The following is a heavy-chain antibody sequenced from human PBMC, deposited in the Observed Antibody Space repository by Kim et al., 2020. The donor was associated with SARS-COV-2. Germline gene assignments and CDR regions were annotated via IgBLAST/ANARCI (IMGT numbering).Heavy chain of an antibody. Sequence: GGSLRLSCEASGFTFSDACISWVRQAPGKGLEWVGRITSKADGGTIDYAAPVQGIFTISREDSKNMVYLQMNSLKTEDTAVYYCNTGPSTVGTTFFDYWGQGTLVTVSS. J-gene: IGHJ4*02. CDR2: ITSKADGGTI. CDR1: GFTFSDAC. D-gene: IGHD1-26*01. CDR3: NTGPSTVGTTFFDY. V-gene: IGHV3-15*01.